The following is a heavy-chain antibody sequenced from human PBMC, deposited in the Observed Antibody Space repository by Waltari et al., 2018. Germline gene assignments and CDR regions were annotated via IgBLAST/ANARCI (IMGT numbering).Heavy chain of an antibody. Sequence: QVQLVQSGAEVKKPGSSVKVSCKASGGTFSSYAISWVRQAPGQGLEWMGGIIPIFGTANYAQKFQGRVTITADESTSTAYMELNSLRSEDTAVYYCARGYKIVVVPAAIPNNWFDPWGQGTLVTVSS. CDR2: IIPIFGTA. V-gene: IGHV1-69*12. J-gene: IGHJ5*02. D-gene: IGHD2-2*02. CDR1: GGTFSSYA. CDR3: ARGYKIVVVPAAIPNNWFDP.